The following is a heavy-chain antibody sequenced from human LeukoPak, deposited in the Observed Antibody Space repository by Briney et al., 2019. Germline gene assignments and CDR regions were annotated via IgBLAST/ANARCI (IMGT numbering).Heavy chain of an antibody. CDR2: ISGGGAGT. V-gene: IGHV3-23*01. Sequence: GGSLRLSCAASGLSFGFYAMSWVRQAPGKGLEWVSSISGGGAGTYYADSVRGRFTISRDNSKNTLYLQMDSLRAEDTALYYCAKDFVRYNIQFDYWGQGALVTVSS. CDR1: GLSFGFYA. D-gene: IGHD1-14*01. J-gene: IGHJ4*02. CDR3: AKDFVRYNIQFDY.